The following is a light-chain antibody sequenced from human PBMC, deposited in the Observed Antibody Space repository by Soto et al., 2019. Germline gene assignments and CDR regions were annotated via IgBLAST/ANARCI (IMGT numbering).Light chain of an antibody. V-gene: IGKV3-15*01. CDR3: QQYNNWPPWT. Sequence: EIVMTQSLATLSVSPGERAILSCRASESVSRNLAWYQQKPGQAPRLLIYDASTRATGIPARFSGSGSGTEFSLTISSLQSEDFAVYYCQQYNNWPPWTFGQGTKVEIK. CDR2: DAS. J-gene: IGKJ1*01. CDR1: ESVSRN.